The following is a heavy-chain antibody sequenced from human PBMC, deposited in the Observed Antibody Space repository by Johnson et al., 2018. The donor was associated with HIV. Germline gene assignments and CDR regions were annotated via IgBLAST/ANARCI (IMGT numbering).Heavy chain of an antibody. V-gene: IGHV3-30*03. Sequence: QVQLVESGGGLVKPGGSLRLSCAASGFTFSDYYMSWIRQAPGKGLEWVAIISYDGSDKYYADSVKGRFTISRDNSKNILYLQTNSLRVEDTAVYYCARDREYGLAWGWALDIWGQGTMVTVSS. J-gene: IGHJ3*02. CDR2: ISYDGSDK. CDR1: GFTFSDYY. CDR3: ARDREYGLAWGWALDI. D-gene: IGHD6-19*01.